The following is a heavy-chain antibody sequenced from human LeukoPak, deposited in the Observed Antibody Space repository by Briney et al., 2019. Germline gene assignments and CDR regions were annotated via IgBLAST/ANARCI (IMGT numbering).Heavy chain of an antibody. CDR1: GFTFDDYA. V-gene: IGHV3-9*01. D-gene: IGHD3-16*01. CDR2: IPWTNAGE. Sequence: PGRPLRLSCAASGFTFDDYAMHWVRQAPGKGLEWVSSIPWTNAGEAYADSVKGRCTISRDNAKNCVYLELKSLRAEDTALYYCAKGRGADTSYGMNVWGQGTTVIVSS. CDR3: AKGRGADTSYGMNV. J-gene: IGHJ6*02.